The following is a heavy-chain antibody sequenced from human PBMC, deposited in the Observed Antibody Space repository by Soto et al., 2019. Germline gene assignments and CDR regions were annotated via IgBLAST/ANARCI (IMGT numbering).Heavy chain of an antibody. V-gene: IGHV3-23*01. D-gene: IGHD3-10*01. Sequence: EVQLLESGGGLVQPGGSLRLSCAASGFSFSSTAMSWVRQTPGKGLEWVSAISGSGGSTYYAGSVTGRFTISRDNSRNTLYLEMNSLRAEDTALYYCTRDIGGKGAYWGPGTLVTVSS. CDR2: ISGSGGST. CDR1: GFSFSSTA. J-gene: IGHJ4*02. CDR3: TRDIGGKGAY.